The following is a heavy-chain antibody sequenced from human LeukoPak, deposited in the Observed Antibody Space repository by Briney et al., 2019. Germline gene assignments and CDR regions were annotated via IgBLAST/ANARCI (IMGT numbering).Heavy chain of an antibody. CDR1: GFNLKSYW. J-gene: IGHJ6*03. CDR3: ARDRQGDYMDV. V-gene: IGHV3-7*01. D-gene: IGHD6-6*01. Sequence: GGSLRLSCAASGFNLKSYWMSWVRQAPGKGLEWVANIKQDGTEKNYEDSVKGRFIISRDNTKKSLYLQMNGLRAEDTAVYYCARDRQGDYMDVWGKGTTVAVSS. CDR2: IKQDGTEK.